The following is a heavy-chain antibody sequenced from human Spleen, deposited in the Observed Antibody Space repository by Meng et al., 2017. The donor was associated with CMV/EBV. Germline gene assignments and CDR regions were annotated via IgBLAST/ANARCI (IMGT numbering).Heavy chain of an antibody. D-gene: IGHD1-26*01. CDR1: GFTFNTYA. V-gene: IGHV3-23*01. CDR3: AGGRGSYFQGDF. Sequence: SCAASGFTFNTYAMIWVRQAPGKGLEWVSAISGSGGSTYYADSVKGRFTISRDNFENTLYLQMDSLRAEDTAVYYCAGGRGSYFQGDFWGQGTLVTVSS. J-gene: IGHJ4*02. CDR2: ISGSGGST.